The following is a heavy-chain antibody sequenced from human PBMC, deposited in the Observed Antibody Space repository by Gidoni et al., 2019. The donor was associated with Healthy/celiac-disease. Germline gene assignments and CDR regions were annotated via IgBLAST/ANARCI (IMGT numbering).Heavy chain of an antibody. Sequence: QVQLVQSGAEVKKPGASVKVSCKASGYTFTGYYMHWVRQAPGQGLEWMGRINPNSGGTNYAQKFQGRVTMTRDTSISTAYMELSRLRSDDTAVYYCARDGSWYSNPYPNWFDPWGQGTLVTVSS. CDR3: ARDGSWYSNPYPNWFDP. J-gene: IGHJ5*02. V-gene: IGHV1-2*06. CDR2: INPNSGGT. D-gene: IGHD6-13*01. CDR1: GYTFTGYY.